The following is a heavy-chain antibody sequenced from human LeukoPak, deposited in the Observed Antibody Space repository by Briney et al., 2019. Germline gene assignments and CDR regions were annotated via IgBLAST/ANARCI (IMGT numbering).Heavy chain of an antibody. J-gene: IGHJ5*02. Sequence: SVKVSCKASGGTFSSYAIGWVRQAPGQGLEWMGGIIPIFGTANYAQKFQGRVTITADESTSTAYMELSSLRSEDTAVYYCARDSSGYPVRNWFDPWGQGTLVTVSS. CDR2: IIPIFGTA. V-gene: IGHV1-69*01. CDR1: GGTFSSYA. D-gene: IGHD3-22*01. CDR3: ARDSSGYPVRNWFDP.